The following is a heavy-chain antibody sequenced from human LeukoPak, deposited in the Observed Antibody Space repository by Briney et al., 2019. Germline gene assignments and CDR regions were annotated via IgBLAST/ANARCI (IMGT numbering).Heavy chain of an antibody. CDR1: GLTFSNYW. D-gene: IGHD1-1*01. CDR2: VNEDGSAK. J-gene: IGHJ4*02. Sequence: GGSLRPSCVVSGLTFSNYWMIWVRQAPGKGLESVAIVNEDGSAKYYLDSVKGRFTISRDNARNSLYLEMNSLRAEDTAVYYCARDYWRSIDHWGQGTLVTVSS. CDR3: ARDYWRSIDH. V-gene: IGHV3-7*01.